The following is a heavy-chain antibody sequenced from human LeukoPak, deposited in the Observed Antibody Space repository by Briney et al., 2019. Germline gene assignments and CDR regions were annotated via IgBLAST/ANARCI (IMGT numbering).Heavy chain of an antibody. Sequence: SETLSLTCTVSDGSISSYYWSWIRQPPGKGLEWIGYIYYSGSTNYNPSLKSRVTISVDTSKNQFSLKLSSVTAADTAVYYCARGFYYGSGVKLFDYWGQGTLVTVSS. J-gene: IGHJ4*02. CDR1: DGSISSYY. CDR2: IYYSGST. CDR3: ARGFYYGSGVKLFDY. V-gene: IGHV4-59*01. D-gene: IGHD3-10*01.